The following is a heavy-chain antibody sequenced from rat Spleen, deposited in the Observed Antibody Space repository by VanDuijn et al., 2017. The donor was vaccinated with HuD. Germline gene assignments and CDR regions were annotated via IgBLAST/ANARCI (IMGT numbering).Heavy chain of an antibody. Sequence: EVQLVESGGGLVQPGRSLKLSCAASGFTFSDYNMAWVRQAPKKGLEWVATISYDGSSTYYRDSVKGRFTISRDNAKSTLYLQMDSLRSEDTATYYCARKAVEYYVMDAWGQGASVTVSS. CDR2: ISYDGSST. J-gene: IGHJ4*01. D-gene: IGHD4-2*01. CDR1: GFTFSDYN. V-gene: IGHV5-7*01. CDR3: ARKAVEYYVMDA.